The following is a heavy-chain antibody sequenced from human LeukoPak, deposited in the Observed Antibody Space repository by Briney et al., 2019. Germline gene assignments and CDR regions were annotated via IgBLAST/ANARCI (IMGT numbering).Heavy chain of an antibody. V-gene: IGHV4-59*01. D-gene: IGHD6-19*01. CDR3: ARGRSSAWYLDY. CDR2: IYYSGSK. CDR1: GGSISGYF. J-gene: IGHJ4*02. Sequence: SETLSLTCTVSGGSISGYFWNWIRQPPGRGLEWIGYIYYSGSKNSNPSLKSRVTISVDTSKNQFSLNLSSVTAADTAVYYCARGRSSAWYLDYWGQGTPVNVSS.